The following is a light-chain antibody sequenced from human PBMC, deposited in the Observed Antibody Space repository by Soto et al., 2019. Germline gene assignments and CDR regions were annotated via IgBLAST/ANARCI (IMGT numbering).Light chain of an antibody. CDR2: EVS. J-gene: IGLJ1*01. Sequence: QSVLTQPPSVSGSPGQSVTISCRGTSSDVGSYNHVSWYQQAPGTAPKVMIYEVSNRPSGVPDRFSGSKSGNTASLTISGLQPEDEADYYCYAFTTSNTYVFGTGTKVTVL. CDR3: YAFTTSNTYV. V-gene: IGLV2-18*02. CDR1: SSDVGSYNH.